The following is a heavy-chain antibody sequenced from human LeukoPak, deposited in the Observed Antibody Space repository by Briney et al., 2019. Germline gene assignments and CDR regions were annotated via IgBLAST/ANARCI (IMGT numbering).Heavy chain of an antibody. D-gene: IGHD6-19*01. Sequence: GASVKVSCKASGYTFTSYGISWVRQAPGQGLEWVGWISAYNGNTNYAQKVQGRVTMTTDTPTTTAYMELRSLRSDDTAFYFCARDPSNTSGWKTWFDTWGQGTLVTVSS. J-gene: IGHJ5*02. V-gene: IGHV1-18*01. CDR3: ARDPSNTSGWKTWFDT. CDR2: ISAYNGNT. CDR1: GYTFTSYG.